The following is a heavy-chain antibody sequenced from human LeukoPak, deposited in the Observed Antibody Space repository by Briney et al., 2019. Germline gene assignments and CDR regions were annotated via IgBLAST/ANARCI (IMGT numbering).Heavy chain of an antibody. CDR3: AKGRGDSCYSPIDY. Sequence: PGGSLRLSCAASGFTFSSYAMSWVRQAPGKGLEWVSVISGSGGSTHYADSVKGRFTISRDNSKNTLYLQMNSLRAEDTAVYYCAKGRGDSCYSPIDYWGQGTLVTVSS. CDR1: GFTFSSYA. J-gene: IGHJ4*02. CDR2: ISGSGGST. D-gene: IGHD2-15*01. V-gene: IGHV3-23*01.